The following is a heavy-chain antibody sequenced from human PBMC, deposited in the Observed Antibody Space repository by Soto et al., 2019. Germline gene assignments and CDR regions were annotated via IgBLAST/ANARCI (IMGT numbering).Heavy chain of an antibody. D-gene: IGHD5-18*01. J-gene: IGHJ6*02. Sequence: SVKVSCKASGGTFSTYAISWVRQAPGQGLEWVGGIIPIFGTANYAQKFQGRVTITADESTSTAYMELSSLRSEDTAVYYCARAAYSYGTAYLSYYYGMDVWGQGTTVTVSS. V-gene: IGHV1-69*13. CDR2: IIPIFGTA. CDR3: ARAAYSYGTAYLSYYYGMDV. CDR1: GGTFSTYA.